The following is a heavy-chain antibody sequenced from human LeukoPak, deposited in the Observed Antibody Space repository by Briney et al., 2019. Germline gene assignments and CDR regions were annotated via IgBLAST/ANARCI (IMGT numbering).Heavy chain of an antibody. V-gene: IGHV4-39*01. Sequence: SETLSLTCTVSGGSISSSSYYWGWIRQPPGKGLEWIGSIYYSGSTYYNPSLKSRFTISVDTSKNQFSLKLSSVTAADTAVYYCARHLNRKYCSSTSCYAGANYWGQGTLVTVSS. CDR3: ARHLNRKYCSSTSCYAGANY. CDR2: IYYSGST. D-gene: IGHD2-2*01. J-gene: IGHJ4*02. CDR1: GGSISSSSYY.